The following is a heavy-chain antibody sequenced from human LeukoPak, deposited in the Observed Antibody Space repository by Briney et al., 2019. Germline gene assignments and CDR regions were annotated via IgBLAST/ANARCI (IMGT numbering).Heavy chain of an antibody. V-gene: IGHV3-7*01. J-gene: IGHJ4*02. CDR1: GYIFGGYW. CDR3: VSGFLQWLY. CDR2: TNPDGSIK. Sequence: GGSLRLSCAASGYIFGGYWMSWVRQAPGRGLEWVANTNPDGSIKYYVDSVNGRFTISRDNAKNSLYLQMNGLRAEDTAVYYCVSGFLQWLYWGQGTLVTVSS. D-gene: IGHD3-3*01.